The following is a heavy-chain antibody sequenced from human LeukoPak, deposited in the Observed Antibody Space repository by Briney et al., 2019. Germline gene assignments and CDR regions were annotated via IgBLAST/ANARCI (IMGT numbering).Heavy chain of an antibody. J-gene: IGHJ4*02. CDR1: GYSISSGYY. D-gene: IGHD2-8*01. V-gene: IGHV4-38-2*02. CDR2: IYHSGST. CDR3: ARDAPFRVLMVYAPGPLDY. Sequence: SETLSLTCTVSGYSISSGYYWGWIRQPPGKGLEWIGSIYHSGSTYYNPSLKSRVTISVDTSKNQFSLKLSSVTAADTAVYYCARDAPFRVLMVYAPGPLDYWGQGTLVTVSS.